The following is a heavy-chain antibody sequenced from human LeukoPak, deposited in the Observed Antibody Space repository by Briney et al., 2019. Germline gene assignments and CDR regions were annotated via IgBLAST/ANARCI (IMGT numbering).Heavy chain of an antibody. J-gene: IGHJ4*02. CDR1: GGTFSSYA. CDR2: IIPILGIA. Sequence: SVKVSCKASGGTFSSYAISWVRQAPGQGLEWMGRIIPILGIANYAQKFQGRVTITADKSTSTAYMELSSLRSEDTAVYYCARAFDYGDQLQLRFDYWGQGTLVTVSS. CDR3: ARAFDYGDQLQLRFDY. D-gene: IGHD4-17*01. V-gene: IGHV1-69*04.